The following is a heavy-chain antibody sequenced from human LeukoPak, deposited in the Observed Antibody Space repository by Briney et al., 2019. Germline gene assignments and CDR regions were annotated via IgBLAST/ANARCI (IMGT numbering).Heavy chain of an antibody. J-gene: IGHJ4*02. D-gene: IGHD3-22*01. V-gene: IGHV1-46*01. CDR2: INPTGDST. CDR1: GYTFTSYY. CDR3: ARGDSSGYFTFDY. Sequence: ASVKVSCKASGYTFTSYYMHWVRQAPGQGLEWMGLINPTGDSTGYAQKFQGRVTMTRDMSTSTDYLELSSLRSDDTAVYYCARGDSSGYFTFDYWGQGTLVTVSS.